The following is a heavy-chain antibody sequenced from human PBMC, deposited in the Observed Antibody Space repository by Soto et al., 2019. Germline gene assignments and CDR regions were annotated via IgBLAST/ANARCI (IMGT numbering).Heavy chain of an antibody. CDR3: VRGGSCRGGSCYPTLDFYGDYEGFDY. Sequence: HPGGSLRLSCAASGFTFSSLNLNWVRQAPRQGLEWVSTITGGGVSTYYADSVKGRFTISRDNSKDRLYLQMNSLRADDTGVYYCVRGGSCRGGSCYPTLDFYGDYEGFDYWGQGTLVTVSS. CDR2: ITGGGVST. J-gene: IGHJ4*02. V-gene: IGHV3-23*01. D-gene: IGHD2-15*01. CDR1: GFTFSSLN.